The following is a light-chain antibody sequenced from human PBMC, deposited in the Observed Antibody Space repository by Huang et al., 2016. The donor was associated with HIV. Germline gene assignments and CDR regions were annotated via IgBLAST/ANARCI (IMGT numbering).Light chain of an antibody. V-gene: IGKV1-8*01. CDR2: SAS. J-gene: IGKJ2*03. CDR3: QQYYTYPHS. CDR1: PGISSY. Sequence: AIRLTQSPSSLSASTGDRVTITCRASPGISSYVAWYQQKPGKAPKLLISSASTLQSVVPSRFSGSGFGTDFTLTISSLQSEDLGTYHCQQYYTYPHSFGQGTKLEIK.